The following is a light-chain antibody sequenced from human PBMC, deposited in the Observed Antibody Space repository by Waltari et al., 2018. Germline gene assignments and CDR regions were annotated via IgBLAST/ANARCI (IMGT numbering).Light chain of an antibody. CDR3: QQYYGRVFT. V-gene: IGKV4-1*01. CDR1: QSVLHSSNNKNY. Sequence: DIMMTQSPDSLAVSLGERTTINCKSSQSVLHSSNNKNYLAWYQQKPGQPPKLLIYWASTRESGVPDRFSGSGSGTDFTLTISSLQAEDVAVYYCQQYYGRVFTFGPGTKLDIK. CDR2: WAS. J-gene: IGKJ3*01.